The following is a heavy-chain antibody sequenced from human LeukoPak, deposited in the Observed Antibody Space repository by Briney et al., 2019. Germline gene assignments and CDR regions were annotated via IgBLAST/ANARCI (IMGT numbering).Heavy chain of an antibody. V-gene: IGHV5-10-1*01. CDR2: IDPSDSNT. Sequence: GESLRISCKAPGYSFTNYWISWVRQMPGKGLEWMGRIDPSDSNTNYSPSLQGHVTISADKSINTAYLQWSSLKALDTAMYYCTRLSYYGSGLLDYWGQGTRVTVSS. CDR3: TRLSYYGSGLLDY. J-gene: IGHJ4*02. CDR1: GYSFTNYW. D-gene: IGHD3-10*01.